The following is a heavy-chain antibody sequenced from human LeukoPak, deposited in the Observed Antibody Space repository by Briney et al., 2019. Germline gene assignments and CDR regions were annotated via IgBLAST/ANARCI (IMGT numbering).Heavy chain of an antibody. CDR1: GFTFSSYA. CDR3: ARDECGGDCPLDV. CDR2: ISYDGSNK. D-gene: IGHD2-21*02. Sequence: PGGSLRLSCAASGFTFSSYAMHWVRQAPGKGLEWVAVISYDGSNKYYADSVKGRFTTSRDNSKNTLYLQMNSLRAEDTAVYYCARDECGGDCPLDVWGQGTTVTVSS. J-gene: IGHJ6*02. V-gene: IGHV3-30-3*01.